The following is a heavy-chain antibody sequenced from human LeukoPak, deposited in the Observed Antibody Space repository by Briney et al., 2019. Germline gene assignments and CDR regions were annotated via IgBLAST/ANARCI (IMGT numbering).Heavy chain of an antibody. D-gene: IGHD1-26*01. CDR1: GFTFSSYA. J-gene: IGHJ6*03. CDR3: AKFLEGATRFDYYYMDV. V-gene: IGHV3-23*01. CDR2: ISGSGGST. Sequence: GGSLRLSCAASGFTFSSYAMSWVRQAPGKGLEWVSAISGSGGSTYYADSVKGRFTISRDNSKNTLYLQMNSLRAEDTAVYHCAKFLEGATRFDYYYMDVWGKGTTVTVSS.